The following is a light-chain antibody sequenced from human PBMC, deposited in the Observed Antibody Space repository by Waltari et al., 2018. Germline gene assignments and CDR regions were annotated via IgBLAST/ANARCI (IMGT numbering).Light chain of an antibody. CDR2: KAS. Sequence: ITCRARQSISKWLAWYQQKPGKAPKLLIYKASTLESWVPSRFSGSGSGTEFTLTLRSLQPDDFATYYCQQYNSYSLLSFGGGTKVEIE. CDR1: QSISKW. V-gene: IGKV1-5*03. CDR3: QQYNSYSLLS. J-gene: IGKJ4*01.